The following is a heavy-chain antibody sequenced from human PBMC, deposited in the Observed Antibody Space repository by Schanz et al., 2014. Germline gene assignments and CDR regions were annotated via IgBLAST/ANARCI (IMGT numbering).Heavy chain of an antibody. CDR2: ISYDGRHK. CDR1: GFTFSGYG. J-gene: IGHJ6*04. Sequence: QVQLVESGGGVVQPGRSLRLSCAASGFTFSGYGMHWVRQAPGKGLEWVAIISYDGRHKNYADSVKGGFTISRDNSKTTPPSPLNSLXXXXTTVYYCAKDHPQVNGXXVWGKGTKVTVSS. CDR3: AKDHPQVNGXXV. V-gene: IGHV3-30*18.